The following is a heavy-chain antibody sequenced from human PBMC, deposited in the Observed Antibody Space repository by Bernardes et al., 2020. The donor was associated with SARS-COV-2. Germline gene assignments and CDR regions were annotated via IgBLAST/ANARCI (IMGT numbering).Heavy chain of an antibody. J-gene: IGHJ6*02. Sequence: GGSLRLSCGVSGVTFSRYAMIWVRQAPGKGLEWVSSISGSGSGTYYADSVRGRLTISRDNSKSTLFLQMDSLRAEDTAIYYCAKVLYPKHSDYDPRIVGVDVWGQGTTVTVSS. CDR3: AKVLYPKHSDYDPRIVGVDV. CDR1: GVTFSRYA. V-gene: IGHV3-23*01. D-gene: IGHD5-12*01. CDR2: ISGSGSGT.